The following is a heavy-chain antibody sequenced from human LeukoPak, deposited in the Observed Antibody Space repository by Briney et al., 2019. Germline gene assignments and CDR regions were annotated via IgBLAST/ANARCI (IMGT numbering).Heavy chain of an antibody. CDR2: IDHSGST. CDR3: ARDSALAQAVMFDY. J-gene: IGHJ4*02. D-gene: IGHD6-19*01. Sequence: SETLSLTCAVYGGSFSGYYWGWIRQPPGKGLEWTGSIDHSGSTYYNPSLKSRITISVDTSKNQFSLKLSSVTAADTAVYYCARDSALAQAVMFDYWGQGTLVTVSS. V-gene: IGHV4-38-2*02. CDR1: GGSFSGYY.